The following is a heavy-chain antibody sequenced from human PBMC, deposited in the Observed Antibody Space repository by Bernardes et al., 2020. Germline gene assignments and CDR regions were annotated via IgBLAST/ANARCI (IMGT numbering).Heavy chain of an antibody. V-gene: IGHV1-18*01. CDR2: ISAYNGNT. CDR3: ARDHQDYYGSGSYYPPFY. CDR1: GYTFTSYG. D-gene: IGHD3-10*01. Sequence: ASVKVSCKASGYTFTSYGISWVRQAPGQGLEWMGWISAYNGNTNYAQRLQGRVTMTTDTSTSTAYMELRSLRSDDTAVYYCARDHQDYYGSGSYYPPFYWGQGTLVTVSS. J-gene: IGHJ4*02.